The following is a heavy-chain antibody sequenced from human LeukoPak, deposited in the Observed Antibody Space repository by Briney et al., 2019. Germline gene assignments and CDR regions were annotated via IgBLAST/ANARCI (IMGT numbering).Heavy chain of an antibody. D-gene: IGHD5-18*01. Sequence: GRSLRLSCAASGFTFSSYGMHWVRQAPGKGLEWVAVISYDGSNKYYADSVKGRFTISRDNSKNTLYLQVNSLRAEDTAVYYCAKVEDTGPFDPWGQGTLVTVSS. CDR1: GFTFSSYG. CDR3: AKVEDTGPFDP. CDR2: ISYDGSNK. V-gene: IGHV3-30*18. J-gene: IGHJ5*02.